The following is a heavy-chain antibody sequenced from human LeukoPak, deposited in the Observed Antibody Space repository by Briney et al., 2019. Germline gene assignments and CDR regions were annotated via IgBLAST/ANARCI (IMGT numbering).Heavy chain of an antibody. V-gene: IGHV4-34*01. J-gene: IGHJ4*02. CDR3: ARPYCSHGSCYHNFDY. D-gene: IGHD2-15*01. CDR2: INDSGST. Sequence: SETLSLTCSVSGGSLRDHYWSWIRQVPGKGLERIGEINDSGSTNYNPSLEGRVTLSVDTSKNQFSLKMRSVTAADTSIYYCARPYCSHGSCYHNFDYWGQGTLVTVSS. CDR1: GGSLRDHY.